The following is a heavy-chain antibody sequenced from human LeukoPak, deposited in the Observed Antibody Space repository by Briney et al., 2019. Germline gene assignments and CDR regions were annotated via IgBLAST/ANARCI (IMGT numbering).Heavy chain of an antibody. CDR2: INSNSGDT. Sequence: GGPLRLSCAASGFSFSTSPMSWVRQAPGKGLEWVSGINSNSGDTPYADFAKGRFTISRDNSKNTLYLQMNSLRVEDTAVYYCARKDSGLNPFDLWGQGTLVTVSS. CDR1: GFSFSTSP. D-gene: IGHD1-14*01. J-gene: IGHJ4*02. CDR3: ARKDSGLNPFDL. V-gene: IGHV3-23*01.